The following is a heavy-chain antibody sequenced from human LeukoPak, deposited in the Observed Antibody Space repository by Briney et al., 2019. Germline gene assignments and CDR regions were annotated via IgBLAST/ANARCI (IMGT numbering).Heavy chain of an antibody. CDR1: AYSSTSYY. Sequence: GQSLKIYCPGYAYSSTSYYMAWVRQMPGQGLEWMGIVYPADSDIRYNPSFQGQVTISVDKSIKTAYLLWSSLKASDSAMYYCARLWQPDHGYHLAPWGQGTLVTVSS. D-gene: IGHD1-1*01. CDR3: ARLWQPDHGYHLAP. J-gene: IGHJ1*01. V-gene: IGHV5-51*01. CDR2: VYPADSDI.